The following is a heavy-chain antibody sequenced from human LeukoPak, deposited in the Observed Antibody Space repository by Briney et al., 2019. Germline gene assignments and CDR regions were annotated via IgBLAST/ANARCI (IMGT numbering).Heavy chain of an antibody. D-gene: IGHD3-16*02. CDR2: IRYDGSNK. V-gene: IGHV3-30*02. CDR1: GFTFSSYG. CDR3: AKALVRLGELSLFPFDY. Sequence: GGSLRLSCAASGFTFSSYGMHWVRQAPGKGLEWVAFIRYDGSNKYYADSVKGRFTISRDNSKNTLYLQMNSLRAEDTAMYYCAKALVRLGELSLFPFDYWGQGTLVTVSS. J-gene: IGHJ4*02.